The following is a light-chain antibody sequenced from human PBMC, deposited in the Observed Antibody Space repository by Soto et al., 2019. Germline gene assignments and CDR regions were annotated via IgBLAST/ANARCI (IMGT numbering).Light chain of an antibody. CDR3: QQTKTFPFT. J-gene: IGKJ4*01. Sequence: DIQMTQSPSSVSASVGDSVTITCRASQGILTYLAWYQQKPGEAPKLPISAASSLQSGVPSRFSGSGSGTDFTLTIRSLQPEDFATYYCQQTKTFPFTFGGGTKVEIK. CDR1: QGILTY. CDR2: AAS. V-gene: IGKV1-12*02.